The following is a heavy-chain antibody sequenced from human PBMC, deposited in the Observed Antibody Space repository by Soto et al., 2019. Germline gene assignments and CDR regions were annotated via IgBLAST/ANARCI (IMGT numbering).Heavy chain of an antibody. CDR1: GGTFSSYA. CDR2: IIPIFGTA. D-gene: IGHD5-18*01. Sequence: QVQLVQSGAEVKKPGSSVKVSCKASGGTFSSYAISWVRQAPGQGLEWMGGIIPIFGTANYAQKFQGRVTITADESTSTAYMELSSLRSEDTAVYYCARTTYSYGCVPVYYGMDVWGQGTTVTVSS. CDR3: ARTTYSYGCVPVYYGMDV. J-gene: IGHJ6*02. V-gene: IGHV1-69*01.